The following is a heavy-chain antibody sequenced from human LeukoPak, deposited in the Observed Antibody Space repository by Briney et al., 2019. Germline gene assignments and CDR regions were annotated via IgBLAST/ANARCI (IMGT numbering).Heavy chain of an antibody. CDR1: GFSLSTRGVG. CDR3: AHRDGYRDAFDI. V-gene: IGHV2-5*01. Sequence: SGPTLVKPTQTLTLTCTFSGFSLSTRGVGVGWIRQPPGKALEWLALIYWNDDKRYSPSLKSRLTITKDTSKNQVVLTMTNMDPVDTATYYCAHRDGYRDAFDIWGQGTMVTVSS. CDR2: IYWNDDK. D-gene: IGHD6-13*01. J-gene: IGHJ3*02.